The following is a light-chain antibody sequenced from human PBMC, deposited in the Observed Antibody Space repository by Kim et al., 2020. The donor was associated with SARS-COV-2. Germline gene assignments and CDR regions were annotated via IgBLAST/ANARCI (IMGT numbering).Light chain of an antibody. CDR2: DVS. CDR1: SSDVGGYNY. J-gene: IGLJ2*01. V-gene: IGLV2-14*03. CDR3: SSYTSSSTLVV. Sequence: SITISCTGTSSDVGGYNYVSWYQQHPGKAPKLMIDDVSNRPSGVSNRFSGSKSGNTASLTISGLQAEDEADYYYSSYTSSSTLVVFGGGTQLTVL.